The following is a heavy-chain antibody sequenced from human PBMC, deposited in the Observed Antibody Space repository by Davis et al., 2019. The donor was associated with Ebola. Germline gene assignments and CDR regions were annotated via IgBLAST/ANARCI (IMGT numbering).Heavy chain of an antibody. J-gene: IGHJ3*02. CDR3: PRVGVVVVGAAKSTRAFDI. D-gene: IGHD2-15*01. CDR1: GYSFTSYW. CDR2: IYPGDSDT. V-gene: IGHV5-51*01. Sequence: GESLKISCKGSGYSFTSYWIGWVRQMPGKGLEWMGIIYPGDSDTRYSPSFQGQVTISADKSISTAYLQWSSLKALDTAMYYCPRVGVVVVGAAKSTRAFDIWGQGTIVTVSS.